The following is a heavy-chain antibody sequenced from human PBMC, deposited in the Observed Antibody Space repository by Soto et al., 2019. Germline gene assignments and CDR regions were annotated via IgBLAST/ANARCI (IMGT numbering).Heavy chain of an antibody. V-gene: IGHV4-4*07. D-gene: IGHD5-18*01. J-gene: IGHJ2*01. CDR1: GGSITNHY. Sequence: QVQLQESGPRLVTPSETLTLTCSLSGGSITNHYWGWIRQPPGKGLEFIGRIYPSGRAHYNPSLQSRVTMSVDTSKNQFSLKVNSVTAADPAIYYCARDYDVNTAVDYWYFDLWGRGTLVTVSS. CDR2: IYPSGRA. CDR3: ARDYDVNTAVDYWYFDL.